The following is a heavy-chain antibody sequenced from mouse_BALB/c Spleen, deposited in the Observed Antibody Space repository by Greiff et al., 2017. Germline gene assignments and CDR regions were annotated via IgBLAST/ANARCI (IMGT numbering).Heavy chain of an antibody. CDR3: ARWANSYSWFAY. V-gene: IGHV1-80*01. J-gene: IGHJ3*01. CDR1: GYAFSSYW. D-gene: IGHD3-1*01. Sequence: VQLQQSGAELVRPGSSVKISCKASGYAFSSYWMNWVKQRPGQGLEWIGQIYPGDGDTNYNGKFKGKATLTADKSSSTAYMQLSSLTSEDSAVYFCARWANSYSWFAYWGQGTLVTVSA. CDR2: IYPGDGDT.